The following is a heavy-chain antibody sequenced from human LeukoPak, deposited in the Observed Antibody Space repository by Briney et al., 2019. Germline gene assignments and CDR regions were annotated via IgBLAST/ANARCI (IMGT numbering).Heavy chain of an antibody. V-gene: IGHV3-23*01. D-gene: IGHD3-3*01. CDR3: VKGGQRYDFWRFDY. CDR2: ISGSGGST. Sequence: PGGSLTLSCAVSGVSFSDYAMTWVRLAPGTGLQWVSSISGSGGSTYYADSVKGRFSISRGNSKNTLSLQMNSLRAEDTALYYCVKGGQRYDFWRFDYWGQGTVVTVSS. J-gene: IGHJ4*02. CDR1: GVSFSDYA.